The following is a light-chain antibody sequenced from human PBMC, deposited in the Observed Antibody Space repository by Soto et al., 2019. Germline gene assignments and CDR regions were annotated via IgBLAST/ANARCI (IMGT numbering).Light chain of an antibody. CDR1: SSDVGDFNY. Sequence: QSALTQPASVSGSPGRSVTISCTGTSSDVGDFNYVSWYQHLPGRAPKLIIYDVTNRPSGISYRFSASKSGRTASLTISGLQAEDEAYYYCSSYSSSTTRVVFGGGTQLTVL. CDR2: DVT. V-gene: IGLV2-14*03. J-gene: IGLJ2*01. CDR3: SSYSSSTTRVV.